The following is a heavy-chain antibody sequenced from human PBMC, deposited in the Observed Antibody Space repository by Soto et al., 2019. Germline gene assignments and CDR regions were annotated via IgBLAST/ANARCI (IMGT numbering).Heavy chain of an antibody. CDR1: DGSLSSGGYY. V-gene: IGHV4-31*03. CDR2: IYYSGST. J-gene: IGHJ6*03. CDR3: ARGEGLGSTSSVWYYYYMDV. Sequence: QVQLQESGPGLVKPSQTLSLTCTVSDGSLSSGGYYWSLIRQHPGKGLELIGYIYYSGSTYYNPSLQSRVTISVDTSKNQFSLKLRSLTAADTAVYYGARGEGLGSTSSVWYYYYMDVWGKGTTFTVSS. D-gene: IGHD6-6*01.